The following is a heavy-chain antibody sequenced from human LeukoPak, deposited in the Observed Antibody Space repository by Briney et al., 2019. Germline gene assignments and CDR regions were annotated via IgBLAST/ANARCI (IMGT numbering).Heavy chain of an antibody. D-gene: IGHD4-17*01. J-gene: IGHJ5*02. CDR2: INSDGSGT. V-gene: IGHV3-74*01. CDR3: AREVSGDPWYNWFDP. CDR1: GYTFSSYW. Sequence: PGGSLRLSCAASGYTFSSYWMHRVRQTPGKGLVWVSRINSDGSGTRYADSVKGRFTISRDNAKNTLYLQMNSLRADDTAVYYCAREVSGDPWYNWFDPWGQGTLVTVSS.